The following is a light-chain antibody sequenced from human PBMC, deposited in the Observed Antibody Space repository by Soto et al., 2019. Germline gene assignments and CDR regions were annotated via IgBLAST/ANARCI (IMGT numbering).Light chain of an antibody. CDR2: DAS. CDR1: QSVRSN. V-gene: IGKV3-15*01. J-gene: IGKJ1*01. Sequence: EKVMTQSPATLSVSPGERATLSCRASQSVRSNLAWYQQKPGQPPRLLIYDASTRATRIPSRFSGSGSGTEFTLTISSLQSKDFAVYYCQQYDNWPRTFGQGTRVDFK. CDR3: QQYDNWPRT.